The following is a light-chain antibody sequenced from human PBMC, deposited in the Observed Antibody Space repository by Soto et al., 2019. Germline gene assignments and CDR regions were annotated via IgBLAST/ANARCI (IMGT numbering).Light chain of an antibody. Sequence: QSVRTQPASVSGSPGQSITISCTGTSSDVGDNNYVSWYQQYPGKAPRFIIYDVSNRPSGVSNRFSGSKSGNTASLTISGLQAEDEADYYCSSYTRSSIPVFGGGTKVTVL. J-gene: IGLJ2*01. V-gene: IGLV2-14*03. CDR3: SSYTRSSIPV. CDR2: DVS. CDR1: SSDVGDNNY.